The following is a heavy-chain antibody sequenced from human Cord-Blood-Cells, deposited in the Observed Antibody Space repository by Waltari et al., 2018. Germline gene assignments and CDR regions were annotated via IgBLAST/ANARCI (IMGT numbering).Heavy chain of an antibody. V-gene: IGHV3-53*01. J-gene: IGHJ3*02. CDR3: ARDASRGAAAFDI. CDR1: GFTVSSNY. CDR2: IYSGGST. Sequence: EVQLVESGGGLIQPGGALRLSCAASGFTVSSNYMSWVRQAPGKGLGWVSVIYSGGSTYYADSVKGRFTISRDNSKNTLYLQMNSLRAEDTAVYYCARDASRGAAAFDIWGQGTMVTVSS. D-gene: IGHD3-16*01.